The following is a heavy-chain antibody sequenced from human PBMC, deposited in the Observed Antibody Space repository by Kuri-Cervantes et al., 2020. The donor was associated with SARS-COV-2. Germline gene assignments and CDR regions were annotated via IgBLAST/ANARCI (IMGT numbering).Heavy chain of an antibody. J-gene: IGHJ6*02. Sequence: ASVKVSCKASGYTFTSHGISWVRQAPGQGLEWMGWISAYNGNTNYAQKLQGRVTMTTDTSTSTAYMELRSLRSDDTAVYYCARDRGSSGWSWVYYYYGMDVWGQGTTVTVSS. CDR2: ISAYNGNT. D-gene: IGHD6-19*01. CDR1: GYTFTSHG. CDR3: ARDRGSSGWSWVYYYYGMDV. V-gene: IGHV1-18*01.